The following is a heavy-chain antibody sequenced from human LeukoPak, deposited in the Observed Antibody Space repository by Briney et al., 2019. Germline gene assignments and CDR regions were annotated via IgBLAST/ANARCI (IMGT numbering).Heavy chain of an antibody. CDR2: IYYSGST. V-gene: IGHV4-59*08. J-gene: IGHJ4*02. CDR1: GGSISSYY. CDR3: ARVVDTAMVTNFDY. Sequence: SSETLSLTCTVSGGSISSYYWSWIRQPPGKGLEWIGYIYYSGSTNYNPSLKSRVTISVDTSKNQFSLKLSSVTAADTAVYYCARVVDTAMVTNFDYWGQGTLVTVSS. D-gene: IGHD5-18*01.